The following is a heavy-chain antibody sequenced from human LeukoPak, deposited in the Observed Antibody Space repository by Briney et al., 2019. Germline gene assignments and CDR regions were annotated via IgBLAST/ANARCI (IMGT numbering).Heavy chain of an antibody. CDR2: ISPSGDIT. CDR3: AKVLYSSGWYYFDY. J-gene: IGHJ4*02. D-gene: IGHD6-19*01. V-gene: IGHV3-23*01. CDR1: GFTFSNQG. Sequence: PGGSLRLSCAASGFTFSNQGMNWVRQAPGKGLEWVSGISPSGDITYYADSVKGRFTISRDNSKNTLYLQMNSLRAEDTAVYYCAKVLYSSGWYYFDYWGQGTLVTVSS.